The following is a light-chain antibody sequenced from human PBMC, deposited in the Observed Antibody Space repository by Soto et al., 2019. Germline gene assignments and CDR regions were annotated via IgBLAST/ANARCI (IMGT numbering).Light chain of an antibody. CDR3: SSYTRSSTVI. CDR1: SSDVGGYNY. J-gene: IGLJ2*01. Sequence: QYALTQPASVSGSPGQSITIFCTGTSSDVGGYNYVSWYQQHPGKAPKLMISEVSNRPSGVSNRFSGSKSGNTASLTISGLQAEDEADYYCSSYTRSSTVIFGGGTKLTFL. CDR2: EVS. V-gene: IGLV2-14*01.